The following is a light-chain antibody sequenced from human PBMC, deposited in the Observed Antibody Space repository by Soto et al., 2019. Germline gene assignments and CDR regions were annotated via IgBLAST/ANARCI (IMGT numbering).Light chain of an antibody. Sequence: EIVLTQSPGTLSLSPGERATLSCRASQSVSSSFLAWYQQKPGQAPRLLIYGACSRATGIPDRFSGSGSGTAFTLTISRLEPEDVAVYYCQQYGSSPLTFGGGTKVEIK. CDR3: QQYGSSPLT. CDR1: QSVSSSF. CDR2: GAC. V-gene: IGKV3-20*01. J-gene: IGKJ4*01.